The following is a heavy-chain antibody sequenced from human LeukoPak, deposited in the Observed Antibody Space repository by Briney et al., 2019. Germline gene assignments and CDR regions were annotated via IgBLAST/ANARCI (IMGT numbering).Heavy chain of an antibody. Sequence: ASVKVSCKASGYTFTSYGISWVRQATGQGLEWMGWISAYNGNTNYAQKLQGRVTMTTDTSTSTAYMELRSLRSDDTAVYYCARENRCTNGVCYYFDYWGQGTLVTVSS. CDR3: ARENRCTNGVCYYFDY. CDR1: GYTFTSYG. V-gene: IGHV1-18*01. J-gene: IGHJ4*02. CDR2: ISAYNGNT. D-gene: IGHD2-8*01.